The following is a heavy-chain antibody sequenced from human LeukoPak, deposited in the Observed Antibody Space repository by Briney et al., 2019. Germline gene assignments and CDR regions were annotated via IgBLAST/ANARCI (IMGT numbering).Heavy chain of an antibody. Sequence: ASVKVSCKASGYTFTSYGISWVRQARGQGLEWMGWISAYNGNTNYAQKLQGRVTMTTDTSTSTAYMELRSLRSDDTAVYYCAREHYGSGSYYNDYWGQGTLVTVSS. CDR3: AREHYGSGSYYNDY. D-gene: IGHD3-10*01. CDR2: ISAYNGNT. J-gene: IGHJ4*02. V-gene: IGHV1-18*01. CDR1: GYTFTSYG.